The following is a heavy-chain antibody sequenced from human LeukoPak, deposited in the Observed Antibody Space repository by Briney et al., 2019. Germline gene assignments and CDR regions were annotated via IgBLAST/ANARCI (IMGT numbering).Heavy chain of an antibody. CDR1: GFTFSSYG. CDR3: ASEYCGSTSCYS. V-gene: IGHV3-30*03. Sequence: GRSLRLSCAASGFTFSSYGMHWVRQAPGKGLEWVAVISYDGSNKYYADSVKGRFTISRDNSKNTLYLQMNSLRGEDTAVYYCASEYCGSTSCYSWGQGTLVTVSS. J-gene: IGHJ4*02. D-gene: IGHD2-2*01. CDR2: ISYDGSNK.